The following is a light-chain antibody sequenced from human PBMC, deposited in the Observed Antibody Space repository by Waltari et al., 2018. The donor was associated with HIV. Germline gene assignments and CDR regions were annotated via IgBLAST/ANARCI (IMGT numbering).Light chain of an antibody. J-gene: IGLJ2*01. V-gene: IGLV1-40*01. Sequence: QSVLTQPPSVSGAPGQGVPIPCTGSSPTIGAGNHLHWYQQLPGTAPKFLIFGYINRPSGVPDRFSGSKSATSASLAITGLQAEDEADYYCQSFDSSLNGVAFGGGTKLTVL. CDR3: QSFDSSLNGVA. CDR1: SPTIGAGNH. CDR2: GYI.